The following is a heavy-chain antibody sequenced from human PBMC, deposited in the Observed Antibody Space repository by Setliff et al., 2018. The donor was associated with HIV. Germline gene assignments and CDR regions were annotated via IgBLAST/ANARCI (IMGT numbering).Heavy chain of an antibody. CDR1: GFTVSSNY. V-gene: IGHV4-34*01. D-gene: IGHD3-10*01. J-gene: IGHJ4*02. CDR2: INHSGIT. CDR3: ARGESFGAAPGTGRFRF. Sequence: PSETLRLSCAASGFTVSSNYMSWVRQAPGKGLEWIGEINHSGITKYNPSLESRVIISLDTSKIQFSLKLSSVTAADTAVYYCARGESFGAAPGTGRFRFWGQGTRVTSPQ.